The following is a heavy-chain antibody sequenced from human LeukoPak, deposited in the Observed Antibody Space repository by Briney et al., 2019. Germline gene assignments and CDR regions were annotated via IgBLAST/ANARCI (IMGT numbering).Heavy chain of an antibody. Sequence: PGGSLRLSCAASGFTFSSYWMHWVRQAPGKGLVWVSRINTDGSSTSYADSVKGRFTISRDNSKNTLYLQMNSLRAEDTAVYYCAKSGRINTEDDAFDIWGQGTMVTVSS. V-gene: IGHV3-74*01. CDR1: GFTFSSYW. CDR2: INTDGSST. D-gene: IGHD6-25*01. CDR3: AKSGRINTEDDAFDI. J-gene: IGHJ3*02.